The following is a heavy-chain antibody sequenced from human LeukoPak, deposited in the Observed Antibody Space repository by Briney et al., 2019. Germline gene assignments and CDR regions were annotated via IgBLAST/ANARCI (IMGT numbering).Heavy chain of an antibody. J-gene: IGHJ3*02. CDR1: GYTFTSYG. CDR2: ISAYNGNT. V-gene: IGHV1-18*01. D-gene: IGHD5-24*01. Sequence: ASVKVSCKASGYTFTSYGISWVRQAPGQGLEWMGWISAYNGNTNYAQKLQGRVTMTTDTSTSTAYMELRSLRSDDTAVYYCARDDGDGYNSLAFDIWGQGTMVTVSS. CDR3: ARDDGDGYNSLAFDI.